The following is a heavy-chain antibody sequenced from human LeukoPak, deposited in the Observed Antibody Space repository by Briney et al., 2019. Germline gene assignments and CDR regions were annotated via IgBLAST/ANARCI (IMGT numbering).Heavy chain of an antibody. CDR2: ITSSSFI. V-gene: IGHV3-21*01. D-gene: IGHD4-11*01. J-gene: IGHJ4*02. Sequence: GGSLRLSCAASGFSFLSYSMNWVRQAPGKGLEWVSSITSSSFIYYADSVKGRFTISRDNAKNSLYLQMNSLRAEDTAVYYCAREDHSNYNYWGQGTLVTVSS. CDR1: GFSFLSYS. CDR3: AREDHSNYNY.